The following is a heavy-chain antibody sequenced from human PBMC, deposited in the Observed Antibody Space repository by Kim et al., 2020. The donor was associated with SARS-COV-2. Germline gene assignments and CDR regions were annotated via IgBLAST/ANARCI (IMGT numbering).Heavy chain of an antibody. CDR1: GFTFSSHW. J-gene: IGHJ6*02. Sequence: GGSLRLSCAASGFTFSSHWMNWVRQAPEKGLEWVANINQDGSEKYYVDSVKGRFTISRDNAKNSLYLQVNCLRAEDTAVYYCARSAVAHDGGGYPLYDMDVWGQGTTVTVSS. V-gene: IGHV3-7*01. CDR3: ARSAVAHDGGGYPLYDMDV. CDR2: INQDGSEK. D-gene: IGHD2-15*01.